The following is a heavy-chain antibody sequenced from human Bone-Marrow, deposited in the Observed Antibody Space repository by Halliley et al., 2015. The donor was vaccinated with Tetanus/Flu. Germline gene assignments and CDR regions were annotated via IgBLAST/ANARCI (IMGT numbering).Heavy chain of an antibody. D-gene: IGHD1-26*01. J-gene: IGHJ1*01. CDR3: AKDLYSNSWSPPYPHH. CDR1: GFTFSSYA. Sequence: SLRLSCAASGFTFSSYAMNWVRQAPGKGLTWVAAISSSGASTYYADSVKGRFTVSRDNPKNTLYLQINSLRAEDTAMYYCAKDLYSNSWSPPYPHHWGQGTLVSVSP. V-gene: IGHV3-23*01. CDR2: ISSSGAST.